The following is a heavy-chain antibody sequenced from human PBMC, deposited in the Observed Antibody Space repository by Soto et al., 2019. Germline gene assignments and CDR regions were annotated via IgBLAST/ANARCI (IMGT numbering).Heavy chain of an antibody. CDR3: ASQLFSGVALGYCSGGSCYNLLDY. J-gene: IGHJ4*02. D-gene: IGHD2-15*01. CDR2: IYYSGST. V-gene: IGHV4-39*01. CDR1: GGSISSSSYY. Sequence: NPSETLSLTCTVSGGSISSSSYYWGWIRQPPGKGLEWIGSIYYSGSTYYNPSLKSRVTISVDTSKNQFSLKLSSVTAADTAVYYCASQLFSGVALGYCSGGSCYNLLDYWGQGTLVTVSS.